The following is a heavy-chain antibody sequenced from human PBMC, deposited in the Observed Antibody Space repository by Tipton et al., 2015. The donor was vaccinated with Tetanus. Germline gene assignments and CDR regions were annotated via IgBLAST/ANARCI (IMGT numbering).Heavy chain of an antibody. Sequence: QLVKSGAEVKKPGESLRISCKGSGYSFTSYWISWVRQMTGKGLEWMGRIDPSDYYTNYSPSFQGHVTISADKSISTAYLQWSSLKASDTAMYYCARHSDYDISTGYQELDYWGQGTLVTVSS. J-gene: IGHJ4*02. D-gene: IGHD3-9*01. CDR1: GYSFTSYW. CDR2: IDPSDYYT. CDR3: ARHSDYDISTGYQELDY. V-gene: IGHV5-10-1*01.